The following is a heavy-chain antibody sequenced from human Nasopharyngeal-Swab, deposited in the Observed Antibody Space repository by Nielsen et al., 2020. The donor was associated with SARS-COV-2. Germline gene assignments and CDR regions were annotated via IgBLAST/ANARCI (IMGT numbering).Heavy chain of an antibody. J-gene: IGHJ5*02. V-gene: IGHV1-69*01. CDR3: ARGVGSAARQGWFDL. CDR2: IIPIFGTS. D-gene: IGHD2-2*01. CDR1: GGIFISYA. Sequence: VQETCKASGGIFISYAINWLRQSPGRGREWMGRIIPIFGTSNYAQKFQVRVTITANETTSTVDMELSSLGSEDMAVYYCARGVGSAARQGWFDLWVQGTLVTVSS.